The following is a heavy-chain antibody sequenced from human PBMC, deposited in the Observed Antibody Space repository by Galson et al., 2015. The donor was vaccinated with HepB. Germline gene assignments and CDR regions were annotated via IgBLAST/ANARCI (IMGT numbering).Heavy chain of an antibody. D-gene: IGHD6-6*01. J-gene: IGHJ6*03. CDR2: IIPVFDTP. Sequence: SVKVSCKASGGTFSNYAISWVRQAPGQGLEWMGGIIPVFDTPNYAQEFQGSVTITADGSTSTVYMELTSLRSEDTAVYYCASSQGPIDTSSGIKFYSYYFYMDVWGKGTTVTVSS. V-gene: IGHV1-69*13. CDR1: GGTFSNYA. CDR3: ASSQGPIDTSSGIKFYSYYFYMDV.